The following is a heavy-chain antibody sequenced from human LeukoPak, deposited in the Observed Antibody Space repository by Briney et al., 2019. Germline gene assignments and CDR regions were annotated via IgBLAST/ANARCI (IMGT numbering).Heavy chain of an antibody. CDR3: ARHGNGAFDI. CDR1: GGSISSYY. V-gene: IGHV4-59*08. J-gene: IGHJ3*02. CDR2: IYYSGST. Sequence: MSSETLSFTCTVSGGSISSYYWSWIRQPPGKGLEWIGFIYYSGSTNYSPSLKSRVTISVDTSKNQFSLKLTSVTAADTAVYYCARHGNGAFDIWGQGTMVTVSS. D-gene: IGHD1-1*01.